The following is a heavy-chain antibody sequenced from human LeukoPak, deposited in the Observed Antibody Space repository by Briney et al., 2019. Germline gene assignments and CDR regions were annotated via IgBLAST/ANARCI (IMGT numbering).Heavy chain of an antibody. V-gene: IGHV3-7*05. Sequence: GGSLRLSCAASGLTLSSNWMHWVRQAPGKGLEWVATIKEDGSQKYYVGSVKGRFTISRDNAMYSLYLQMNSLRAEDTAVDYCAREALYGGNRGFDYWGQGILVTVSS. CDR1: GLTLSSNW. J-gene: IGHJ4*02. CDR2: IKEDGSQK. D-gene: IGHD4/OR15-4a*01. CDR3: AREALYGGNRGFDY.